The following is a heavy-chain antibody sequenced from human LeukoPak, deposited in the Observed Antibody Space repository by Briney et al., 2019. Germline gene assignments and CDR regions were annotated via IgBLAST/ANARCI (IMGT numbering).Heavy chain of an antibody. Sequence: GGSLRLSCAASGFTFSDHYMDWVRQAPGKGLEWVGRTRNKANSYTTEYAASVRGRFTISRDDSKNSLYLQMNSLKTEDTAVYYCARVHSWLYHFDYWGQGTLVTVSS. CDR3: ARVHSWLYHFDY. D-gene: IGHD6-13*01. CDR2: TRNKANSYTT. J-gene: IGHJ4*02. CDR1: GFTFSDHY. V-gene: IGHV3-72*01.